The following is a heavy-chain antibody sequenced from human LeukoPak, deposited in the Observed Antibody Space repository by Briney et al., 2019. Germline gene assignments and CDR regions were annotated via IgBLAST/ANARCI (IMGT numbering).Heavy chain of an antibody. D-gene: IGHD1-7*01. V-gene: IGHV5-51*01. CDR1: GYSFTSYW. CDR2: IYPGDSDT. CDR3: ARSRDWNYDL. Sequence: GGSLRLSCKGSGYSFTSYWIGWERQMPGKGLEWMGIIYPGDSDTRYSPSFQGQVTISADKSINTAYLQWNSLKASDTAIYYCARSRDWNYDLWGQGTLVTVSS. J-gene: IGHJ4*02.